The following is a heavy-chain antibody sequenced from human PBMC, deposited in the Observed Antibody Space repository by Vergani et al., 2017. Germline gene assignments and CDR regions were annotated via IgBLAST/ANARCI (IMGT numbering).Heavy chain of an antibody. D-gene: IGHD6-6*01. V-gene: IGHV3-21*01. CDR1: GFTFSTYT. J-gene: IGHJ4*02. Sequence: EVQLVESGGGLVKPGGSLRLSCAASGFTFSTYTMHWVRQAPGKGLEWVSSISSSSGYTYYPGSVKGRFTISRENAKNSLYLQMNGLRAGDTAVYYCARRDSSSPALDYWGQGTLVTVSS. CDR2: ISSSSGYT. CDR3: ARRDSSSPALDY.